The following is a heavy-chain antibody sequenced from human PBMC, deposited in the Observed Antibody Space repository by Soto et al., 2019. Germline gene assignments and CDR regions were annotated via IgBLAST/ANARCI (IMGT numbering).Heavy chain of an antibody. CDR3: ARGQRFSDWFDP. D-gene: IGHD5-18*01. Sequence: SETLSLTCTVSGGAINSYYWTWIRQPAGKGLEWIGRIYSSGSTKYNPSLQSRVTMSLDTSKNQFSLRLTSVTAADTAVYYWARGQRFSDWFDPWAQGTLVTVSA. J-gene: IGHJ5*02. CDR2: IYSSGST. V-gene: IGHV4-4*07. CDR1: GGAINSYY.